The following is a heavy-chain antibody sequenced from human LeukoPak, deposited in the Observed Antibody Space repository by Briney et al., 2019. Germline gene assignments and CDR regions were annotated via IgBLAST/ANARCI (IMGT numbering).Heavy chain of an antibody. Sequence: PGGSLRLSCAASGFTFSSYWMHWVRQAPGKGLVWVSRINTDGSSTSYADSVKGRFTISRDNAKNTLYLQMNSLRAEDTAVYYCARLTTPDYDFWSGYLNWFDPWGQGTLVTVSS. J-gene: IGHJ5*02. CDR3: ARLTTPDYDFWSGYLNWFDP. CDR1: GFTFSSYW. CDR2: INTDGSST. D-gene: IGHD3-3*01. V-gene: IGHV3-74*01.